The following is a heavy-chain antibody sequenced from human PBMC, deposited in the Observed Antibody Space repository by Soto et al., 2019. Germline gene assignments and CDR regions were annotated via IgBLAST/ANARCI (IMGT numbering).Heavy chain of an antibody. CDR3: ASVKSWAVSP. D-gene: IGHD3-10*01. Sequence: EVQLVESGGGLVQPGGSLGLSCAASGFTFSSYWMSWVRLAPGKGLEWVAHIKQSGSDRYYVDSVRGRFTISRDNAKNSLYLQMNSLRVADTAMYYCASVKSWAVSPWGQGTLVTVSS. J-gene: IGHJ5*02. CDR1: GFTFSSYW. V-gene: IGHV3-7*01. CDR2: IKQSGSDR.